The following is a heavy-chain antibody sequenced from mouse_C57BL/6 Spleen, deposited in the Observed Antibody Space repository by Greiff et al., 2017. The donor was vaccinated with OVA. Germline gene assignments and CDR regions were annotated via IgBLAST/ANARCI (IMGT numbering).Heavy chain of an antibody. J-gene: IGHJ4*01. CDR3: ASDYDYDGYAMDY. Sequence: QVQLQQPGAELVKPGASVKMSCKASGYTFTSYWITWVKQRPGQGLEWIGDIYPGSGSTNYNEKFKSKATLTVDTSSSTAYMQLSSLTSEDSAVYHCASDYDYDGYAMDYWGQGTSVTVSS. V-gene: IGHV1-55*01. D-gene: IGHD2-4*01. CDR2: IYPGSGST. CDR1: GYTFTSYW.